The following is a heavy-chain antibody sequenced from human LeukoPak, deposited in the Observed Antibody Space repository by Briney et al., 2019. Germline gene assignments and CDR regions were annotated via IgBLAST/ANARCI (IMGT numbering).Heavy chain of an antibody. CDR1: GFTFNIYT. D-gene: IGHD3-10*01. CDR3: AKDPDWSHTGSFDY. Sequence: GGSLRLSCAASGFTFNIYTMSWVRQAPGKGLEWVSAIRGSGGSIFYADSVKGRFTVSRDDSKNTLYLQMNSLRAEDTAVYYCAKDPDWSHTGSFDYWGQGTLVTVSS. V-gene: IGHV3-23*01. J-gene: IGHJ4*02. CDR2: IRGSGGSI.